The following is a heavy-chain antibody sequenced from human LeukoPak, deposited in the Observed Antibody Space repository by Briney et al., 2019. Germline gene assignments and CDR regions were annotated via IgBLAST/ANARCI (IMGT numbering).Heavy chain of an antibody. J-gene: IGHJ5*02. D-gene: IGHD3-22*01. CDR3: ARVSYYYDSSGYYGWFDP. V-gene: IGHV3-53*01. CDR2: IYSGGST. CDR1: GFTVSSNY. Sequence: PGGSLRLSCAASGFTVSSNYMSWVRQAPGKGLEWVSVIYSGGSTYYADSVKGRFTISRDNSKNTLYLQMNSLRAEDTAVYYCARVSYYYDSSGYYGWFDPCGQGTLVTVSS.